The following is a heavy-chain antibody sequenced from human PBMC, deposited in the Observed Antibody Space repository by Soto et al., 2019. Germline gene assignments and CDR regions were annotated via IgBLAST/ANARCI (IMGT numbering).Heavy chain of an antibody. Sequence: ASVKVSCKASGYTFNSHAIHWVRQAPGQRLEWMGWINAGNGNTKYSQKFQDRVTITRDTSASTAYMELSSLRSEDTAVYYCARDLGGWPEYWGQGTLVTVSS. V-gene: IGHV1-3*01. CDR1: GYTFNSHA. J-gene: IGHJ4*02. CDR3: ARDLGGWPEY. D-gene: IGHD6-19*01. CDR2: INAGNGNT.